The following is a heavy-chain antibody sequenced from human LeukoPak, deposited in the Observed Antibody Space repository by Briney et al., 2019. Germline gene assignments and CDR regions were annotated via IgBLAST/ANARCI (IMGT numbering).Heavy chain of an antibody. CDR1: GFTFSNAW. CDR2: IKSKTDGGTT. J-gene: IGHJ6*04. Sequence: KPGGSLRLSCAASGFTFSNAWMSWVRQAPGKGLEWVGRIKSKTDGGTTDYAAPVKGRFTISRDDSKNTLYLQMNSLKTEDTAVYYCTTDIGYCSSTSCSMGKDVWGKGTTVTVSS. CDR3: TTDIGYCSSTSCSMGKDV. V-gene: IGHV3-15*01. D-gene: IGHD2-2*01.